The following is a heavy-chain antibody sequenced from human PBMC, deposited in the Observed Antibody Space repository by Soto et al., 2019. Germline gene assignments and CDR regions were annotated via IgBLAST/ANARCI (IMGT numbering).Heavy chain of an antibody. CDR3: ASGRGGSYSPAAFDI. D-gene: IGHD1-26*01. Sequence: QVQLQESGPGLVKPSETLSLTCTVSGGSVSSGSYYWRWIRQPPGKGLEWIGYIYYSGRTNYNPSLKGRFTLSVDTSKNQFSLKLSSVTAADTAVYCCASGRGGSYSPAAFDIWGQGTMVPVSS. CDR2: IYYSGRT. CDR1: GGSVSSGSYY. J-gene: IGHJ3*02. V-gene: IGHV4-61*01.